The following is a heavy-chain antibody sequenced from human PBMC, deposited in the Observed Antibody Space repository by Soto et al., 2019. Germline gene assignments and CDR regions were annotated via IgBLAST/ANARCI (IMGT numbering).Heavy chain of an antibody. D-gene: IGHD6-13*01. CDR2: ISYDGSNK. CDR1: GFTFSSYG. J-gene: IGHJ6*02. CDR3: AKTDIAAAGPHPPYYYYYGMDV. V-gene: IGHV3-30*18. Sequence: AGGSLRLSCAASGFTFSSYGMHWVRQAPGKGLEWVAVISYDGSNKYYADSVKGRFTISRDNSKNTLYLQMNSLRAEDTAVYYCAKTDIAAAGPHPPYYYYYGMDVWGQGTTVTVSS.